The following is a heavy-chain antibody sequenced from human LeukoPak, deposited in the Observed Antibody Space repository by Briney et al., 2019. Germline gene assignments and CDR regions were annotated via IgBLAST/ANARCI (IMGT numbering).Heavy chain of an antibody. CDR2: ISYDGSNK. CDR1: GFAFSSYA. D-gene: IGHD6-19*01. CDR3: ARVVGSSGWYDY. Sequence: PGRSLRLSCAASGFAFSSYAMRWVRQAPGKGLEGVAVISYDGSNKYYADSVKGRFTISRDNSKNTLYLQMNSLRAEDPAVYYCARVVGSSGWYDYWGQGTLVTVSS. J-gene: IGHJ4*02. V-gene: IGHV3-30*04.